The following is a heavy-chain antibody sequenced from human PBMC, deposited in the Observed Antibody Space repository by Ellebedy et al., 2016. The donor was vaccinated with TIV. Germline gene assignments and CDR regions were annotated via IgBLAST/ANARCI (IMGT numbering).Heavy chain of an antibody. J-gene: IGHJ3*02. V-gene: IGHV1-18*01. D-gene: IGHD2-2*01. CDR1: GYTFTSCG. Sequence: ASVKVSCKASGYTFTSCGISWVRQAPGQGLEWMGWISAYNGNTNYAQKLQGRVTMTTDTSTSTAYMELRSLRSDDTAVYYCARDRCSSTSCYEDAFDIWGQGTMVTVSS. CDR2: ISAYNGNT. CDR3: ARDRCSSTSCYEDAFDI.